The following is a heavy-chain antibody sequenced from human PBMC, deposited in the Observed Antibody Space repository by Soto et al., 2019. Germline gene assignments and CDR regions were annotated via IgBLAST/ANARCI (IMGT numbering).Heavy chain of an antibody. V-gene: IGHV3-33*01. CDR2: IWYDGSNK. Sequence: PGGSLRLSCAASGFTFSSYGMHWVRQAPGKGLEWVAVIWYDGSNKYYADSVKGRFTISRDNSKNTLYLQMNSLRAEDTAVYYCASSPPGTGTVDYWGQGTLVTVSS. CDR3: ASSPPGTGTVDY. J-gene: IGHJ4*02. CDR1: GFTFSSYG. D-gene: IGHD1-1*01.